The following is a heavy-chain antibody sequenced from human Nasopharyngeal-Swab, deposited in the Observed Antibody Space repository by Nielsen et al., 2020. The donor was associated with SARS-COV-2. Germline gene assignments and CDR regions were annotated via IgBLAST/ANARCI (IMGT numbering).Heavy chain of an antibody. CDR1: GDSIAYRTFY. Sequence: AQTLSRTGTVSGDSIAYRTFYWGWSRQPPGKGLDWMGNIHYNGNTDQNPSLKSRLTISVDKSKNQFSLQLSAVTAADTAVYYCVRSSSWYYFDYWAQGTQVTVSS. CDR2: IHYNGNT. V-gene: IGHV4-39*01. D-gene: IGHD6-13*01. J-gene: IGHJ4*02. CDR3: VRSSSWYYFDY.